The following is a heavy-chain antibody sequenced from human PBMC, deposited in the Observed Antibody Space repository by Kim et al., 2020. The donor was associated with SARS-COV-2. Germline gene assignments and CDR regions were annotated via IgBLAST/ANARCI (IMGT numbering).Heavy chain of an antibody. CDR1: GGSISSGGYY. CDR2: IYYSGST. Sequence: SETLSLTCTVSGGSISSGGYYWSWIRQHPGKGLEWIGYIYYSGSTYYNPSLKSRVTISVDTSKNQFSLKLSSVTAADTAVYYCARGRTDCSSTSCYTKAGSYFDYWGQGTLVTVSS. J-gene: IGHJ4*02. D-gene: IGHD2-2*02. CDR3: ARGRTDCSSTSCYTKAGSYFDY. V-gene: IGHV4-31*03.